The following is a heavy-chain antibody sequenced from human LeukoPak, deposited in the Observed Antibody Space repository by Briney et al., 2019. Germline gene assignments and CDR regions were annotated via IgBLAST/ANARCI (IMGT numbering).Heavy chain of an antibody. Sequence: ASVKVSCKASGYTFTHYTISWVRQAPGQGLEWMGWISTYNDNTNYAQKLQGRVAVTTDTSTSTAYMELRGLRSDDTAVYYCARDLGSRSYYDSSAYLDSWGQGTLVTVSS. CDR3: ARDLGSRSYYDSSAYLDS. J-gene: IGHJ4*02. CDR1: GYTFTHYT. V-gene: IGHV1-18*01. D-gene: IGHD3-22*01. CDR2: ISTYNDNT.